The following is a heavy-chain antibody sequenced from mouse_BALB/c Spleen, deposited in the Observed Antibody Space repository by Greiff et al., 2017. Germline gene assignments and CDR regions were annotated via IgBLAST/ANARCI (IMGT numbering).Heavy chain of an antibody. V-gene: IGHV2-5*01. J-gene: IGHJ2*01. Sequence: VNVVDSGPGLVAPSQSLSITCTVSGFSLTGYGVNWVRQPPGKGLEWLGVIWSGGSTDYNAAFMFSLSITKDNSMGQVFVKMNSLQADDTAIYYCAKNYRYDGGDFDYWSQGTTLTVSS. CDR2: IWSGGST. CDR3: AKNYRYDGGDFDY. CDR1: GFSLTGYG. D-gene: IGHD2-14*01.